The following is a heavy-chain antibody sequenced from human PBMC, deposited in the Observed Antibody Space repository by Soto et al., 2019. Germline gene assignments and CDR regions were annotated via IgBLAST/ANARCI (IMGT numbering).Heavy chain of an antibody. J-gene: IGHJ4*02. CDR3: AKDQNYDFWSGYYMVY. CDR2: ISGSGGST. V-gene: IGHV3-23*01. Sequence: GGSLRLSCAASGFTFSSYAMSWVRQAPGKGLEWVSAISGSGGSTYYADSVKGRFTISRDNSKNTLYLQMNSLRAEDTAVYYCAKDQNYDFWSGYYMVYWGQGTLVTVSS. D-gene: IGHD3-3*01. CDR1: GFTFSSYA.